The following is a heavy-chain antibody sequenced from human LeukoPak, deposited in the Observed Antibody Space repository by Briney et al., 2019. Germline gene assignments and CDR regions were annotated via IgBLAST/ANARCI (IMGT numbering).Heavy chain of an antibody. V-gene: IGHV3-23*01. CDR3: AKDYDSSGYYFNWFDP. J-gene: IGHJ5*02. CDR1: GFTFSHYG. CDR2: ISGSGGST. Sequence: GGSLRLPCAASGFTFSHYGMTWVRQAPGKGLEWVSAISGSGGSTYYADSVKGRFTLSRENSENTLYLQMNSLRAEHTAVYYCAKDYDSSGYYFNWFDPWGQGTLVTVSS. D-gene: IGHD3-22*01.